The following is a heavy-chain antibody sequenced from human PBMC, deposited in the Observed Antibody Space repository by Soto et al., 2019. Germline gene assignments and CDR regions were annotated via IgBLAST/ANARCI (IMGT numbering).Heavy chain of an antibody. CDR2: IWYDGSEK. Sequence: GGSLRLSCAASGFTFSSSGMQWVRQAPGKGLEWVAVIWYDGSEKYYADSVKGRFTISRDNSKNTLYLHMNSLTAEDTALYYCARSSIASAPYACDIWGQGPIVTVS. CDR1: GFTFSSSG. CDR3: ARSSIASAPYACDI. J-gene: IGHJ3*02. V-gene: IGHV3-33*01. D-gene: IGHD6-13*01.